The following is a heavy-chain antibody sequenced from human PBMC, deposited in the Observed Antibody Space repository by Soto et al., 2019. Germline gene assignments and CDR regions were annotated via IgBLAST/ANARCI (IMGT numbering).Heavy chain of an antibody. J-gene: IGHJ2*01. V-gene: IGHV3-23*01. CDR2: LNSDASYT. D-gene: IGHD4-17*01. CDR3: AKSPRGGLYGDYYFDL. CDR1: GFTFSAYA. Sequence: EVQLLESGGGMVQPGGSLRLSCAASGFTFSAYAMTWVRLAPGRGLELVSYLNSDASYTFYADSAKGRFTVSRDNSKNALYLEMNSLRADDTAIYSCAKSPRGGLYGDYYFDLWCRGTLVSVSS.